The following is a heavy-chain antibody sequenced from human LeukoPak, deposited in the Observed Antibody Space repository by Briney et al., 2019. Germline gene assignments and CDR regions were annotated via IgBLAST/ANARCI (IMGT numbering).Heavy chain of an antibody. CDR1: GFTFSTYG. CDR3: AKALGPAMVRGVIDY. CDR2: IRSDGSIK. J-gene: IGHJ4*02. V-gene: IGHV3-30*02. D-gene: IGHD3-10*01. Sequence: QPGGSLRLSCAASGFTFSTYGMHWVRQAPGTGPEWVAFIRSDGSIKYYADSVKGRFTISRDNSKNTLYVQMNSLRAEDTAVYYCAKALGPAMVRGVIDYWGQGTLVTVSS.